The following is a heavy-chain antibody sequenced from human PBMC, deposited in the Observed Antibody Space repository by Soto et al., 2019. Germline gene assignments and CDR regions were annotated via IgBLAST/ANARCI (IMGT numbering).Heavy chain of an antibody. V-gene: IGHV1-2*04. D-gene: IGHD6-13*01. CDR2: INPDTGGT. CDR1: GYTFTAYY. Sequence: ASVKVSCKASGYTFTAYYIHWLRQAPGQGLEWLGWINPDTGGTDYAQKFQGWVTLTRDTSKTTAYMELSSLKSDDTAVFYCVRVVGRDGSSRYRGPYDSWG. CDR3: VRVVGRDGSSRYRGPYDS. J-gene: IGHJ5*01.